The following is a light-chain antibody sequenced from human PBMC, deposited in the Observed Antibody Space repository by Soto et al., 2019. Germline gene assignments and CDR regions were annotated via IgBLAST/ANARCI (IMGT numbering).Light chain of an antibody. Sequence: DIQMTQSPSTLSASVGDRVTITCRASQGIRSWLAWYQQKPGKAPNLLIYQASNLKSGVPSRVSGSGSGPEYTLTISSLQPDDFATYYCQQYSSYPWTFGQGTKVEIK. J-gene: IGKJ1*01. V-gene: IGKV1-5*03. CDR3: QQYSSYPWT. CDR1: QGIRSW. CDR2: QAS.